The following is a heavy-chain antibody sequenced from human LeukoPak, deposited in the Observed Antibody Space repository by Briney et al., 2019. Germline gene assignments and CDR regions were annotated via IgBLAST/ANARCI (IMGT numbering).Heavy chain of an antibody. CDR3: ARRQYYYDSSGPTGHFDY. J-gene: IGHJ4*02. D-gene: IGHD3-22*01. CDR2: IYPGDSDT. Sequence: GESLKISCKGSGYSFTSYWIGWVRQMPGKGLEWMGIIYPGDSDTRYSPSFQGQVTISADKSISTAYLQWSSPKASDTAMYYCARRQYYYDSSGPTGHFDYWGQGTLVTVSS. V-gene: IGHV5-51*01. CDR1: GYSFTSYW.